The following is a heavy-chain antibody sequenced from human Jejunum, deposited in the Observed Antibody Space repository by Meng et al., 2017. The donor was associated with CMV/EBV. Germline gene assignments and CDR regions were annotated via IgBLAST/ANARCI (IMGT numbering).Heavy chain of an antibody. Sequence: VSGGSISRSTYYWTSIRQHPGKGLDYIGNIYYSGSTYYRPSLRSRVTISLDTSKNQFSLRLRSVTAADTAVYYCASWSGEAIDYWGQGTRVTVSS. CDR1: GGSISRSTYY. V-gene: IGHV4-31*02. D-gene: IGHD3-3*01. J-gene: IGHJ4*02. CDR2: IYYSGST. CDR3: ASWSGEAIDY.